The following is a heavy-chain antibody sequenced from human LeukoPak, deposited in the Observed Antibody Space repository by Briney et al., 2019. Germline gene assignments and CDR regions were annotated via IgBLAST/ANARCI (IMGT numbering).Heavy chain of an antibody. V-gene: IGHV4-59*01. CDR3: ARVACSSTSCYYDYYYYMDV. D-gene: IGHD2-2*01. CDR1: GGSISSYY. Sequence: SETLSLTCTVSGGSISSYYWSWIRQPPGKGLEWIGYIYYSGSTNYNPSLKSRVTISVDTSKNQFSLKLSPVTAADTAVYYCARVACSSTSCYYDYYYYMDVWGKGTTVTVSS. CDR2: IYYSGST. J-gene: IGHJ6*03.